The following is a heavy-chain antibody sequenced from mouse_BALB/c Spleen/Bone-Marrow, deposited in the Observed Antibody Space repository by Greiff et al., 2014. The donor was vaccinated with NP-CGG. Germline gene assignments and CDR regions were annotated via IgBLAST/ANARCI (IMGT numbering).Heavy chain of an antibody. CDR2: IDPSNGRT. Sequence: VQLQESGAELVKPGASVKLSCKASGYTFTSYWMHWGKQRPGQGLEWIGEIDPSNGRTNYNEKFKNKATLTVDKSSSTAYMQLSSLTSEDSAVYYCARSTTVVVRYWYFDVWGAGTTVTVSS. J-gene: IGHJ1*01. V-gene: IGHV1S81*02. D-gene: IGHD1-1*01. CDR3: ARSTTVVVRYWYFDV. CDR1: GYTFTSYW.